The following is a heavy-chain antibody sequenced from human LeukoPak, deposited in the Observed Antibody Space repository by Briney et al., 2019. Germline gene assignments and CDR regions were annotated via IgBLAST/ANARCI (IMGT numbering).Heavy chain of an antibody. J-gene: IGHJ4*02. CDR1: GDSIFTNNFA. Sequence: SQTLSLTCAISGDSIFTNNFAWKWIRQSPSRGLEWLGRTYYRSKWSFDYAVSVKSRITINADTSKNQFSLQLGSVTPEDTAVYYCARGKYASFDNWGQGTLVTVSS. D-gene: IGHD2-2*01. CDR2: TYYRSKWSF. CDR3: ARGKYASFDN. V-gene: IGHV6-1*01.